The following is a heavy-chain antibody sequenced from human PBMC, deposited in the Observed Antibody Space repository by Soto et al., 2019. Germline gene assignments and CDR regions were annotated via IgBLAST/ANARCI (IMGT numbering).Heavy chain of an antibody. Sequence: QVQLQESGPGLMQPSGTLSLTCAVSGGSISDNWWSWVRQPPGKGLEWIGEIYHTGNRHYNPSLDGRVTISVDKSENHCSLNLNSVTAADTAVYYCARHIAVSGTRGFDYWGQGILVTVSS. CDR2: IYHTGNR. J-gene: IGHJ4*02. D-gene: IGHD6-19*01. CDR1: GGSISDNW. V-gene: IGHV4-4*02. CDR3: ARHIAVSGTRGFDY.